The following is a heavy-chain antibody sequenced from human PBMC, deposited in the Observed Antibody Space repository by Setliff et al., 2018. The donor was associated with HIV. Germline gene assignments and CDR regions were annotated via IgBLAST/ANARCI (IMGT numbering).Heavy chain of an antibody. CDR2: INRDGSYT. D-gene: IGHD3-22*01. J-gene: IGHJ4*02. Sequence: PGGSLRLSCAASGFSFSSYWMYWVRQAPGKGLVWVSRINRDGSYTIYADSVEGRFTISRDNAKNTLYLQMSSLGAEDTAVYYCAKVDTAMVVHYYDSSGYLRPFDSWGQGTLVTVSS. CDR1: GFSFSSYW. V-gene: IGHV3-74*01. CDR3: AKVDTAMVVHYYDSSGYLRPFDS.